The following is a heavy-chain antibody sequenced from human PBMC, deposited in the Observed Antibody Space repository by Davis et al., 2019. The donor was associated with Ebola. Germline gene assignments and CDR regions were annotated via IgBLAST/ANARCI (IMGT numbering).Heavy chain of an antibody. Sequence: SVKVSCKASGGTFSSYAISWVRQAPGQGLEWMGGIIPIFGTANYAQKFQGRVTITADESTSTAYMELSSLRSEDTAMYYCARESGEHTSMAKPFDYWGQGILVTVSS. CDR3: ARESGEHTSMAKPFDY. CDR2: IIPIFGTA. CDR1: GGTFSSYA. J-gene: IGHJ4*02. V-gene: IGHV1-69*13. D-gene: IGHD5-18*01.